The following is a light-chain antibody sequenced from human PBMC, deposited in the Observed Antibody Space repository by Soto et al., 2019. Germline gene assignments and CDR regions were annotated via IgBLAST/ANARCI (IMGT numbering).Light chain of an antibody. V-gene: IGLV1-51*01. Sequence: QSVLTQPPSVSAAPGQKVTISCSGSSSNIGNNYVFWYQQLPGTAPKLLISDNDKRPSGIPDRFSGSKSGTSATLGITGLQTGDEADYYCATWDRSLSVGVFGGGTKLTVL. CDR3: ATWDRSLSVGV. CDR2: DND. CDR1: SSNIGNNY. J-gene: IGLJ2*01.